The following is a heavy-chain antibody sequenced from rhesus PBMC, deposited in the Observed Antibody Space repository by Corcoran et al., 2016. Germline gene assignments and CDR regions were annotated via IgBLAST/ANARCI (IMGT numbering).Heavy chain of an antibody. J-gene: IGHJ4*01. CDR1: GGSISGYW. D-gene: IGHD6-31*01. CDR2: IGGSSGST. CDR3: ARDQYSSGWNRPPY. V-gene: IGHV4-165*01. Sequence: QVQLQESGPGLVKPSETLSLTCAVSGGSISGYWLGWFPQPPGNGMDCVGYIGGSSGSTYYNPSLKSRVTISTDTSKNQFSLKLSSVTAADTAVYYCARDQYSSGWNRPPYWGQGVLVTVSS.